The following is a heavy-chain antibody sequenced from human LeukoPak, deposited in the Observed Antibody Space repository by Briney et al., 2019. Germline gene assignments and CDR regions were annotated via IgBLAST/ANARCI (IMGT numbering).Heavy chain of an antibody. J-gene: IGHJ5*02. V-gene: IGHV4-30-4*01. CDR3: ARYTAMAQKNWFDP. D-gene: IGHD5-18*01. CDR1: GGSISSGDYY. CDR2: IYYSGST. Sequence: SETLSLTCTVSGGSISSGDYYWSWIRQPPGKGLEWIGYIYYSGSTYYNPSLKSRVTISVDTSKNQFSLKLSSVTAADTAVYYCARYTAMAQKNWFDPWGQGTLVTVSS.